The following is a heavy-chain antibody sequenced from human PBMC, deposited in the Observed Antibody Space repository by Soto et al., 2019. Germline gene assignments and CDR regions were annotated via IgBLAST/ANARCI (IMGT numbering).Heavy chain of an antibody. CDR2: IYYSGST. CDR3: ARERTTVTKSPYNWFDP. J-gene: IGHJ5*02. D-gene: IGHD4-17*01. CDR1: GGSMSSGGYY. V-gene: IGHV4-31*03. Sequence: PSGTLALTCTVSGGSMSSGGYYVSWIRQHPGKGLEWIGYIYYSGSTYYNPSLKSRVTISVDTSKNQFSLKLSSVTAADTAVYYCARERTTVTKSPYNWFDPWGQGTLVTVSS.